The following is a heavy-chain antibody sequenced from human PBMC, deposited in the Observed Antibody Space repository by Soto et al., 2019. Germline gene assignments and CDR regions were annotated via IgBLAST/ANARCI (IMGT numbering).Heavy chain of an antibody. CDR2: IYYSGST. V-gene: IGHV4-39*07. Sequence: PSETLSLTCTVSGGSISSSSYYWGWIRQPPGKGLEWIGSIYYSGSTYYNPSLKSRVTISVDTSKNQFSLKLSSVTAADTAVYYCARVAWTGSPSWFDPWGQGALVTVAS. CDR3: ARVAWTGSPSWFDP. CDR1: GGSISSSSYY. D-gene: IGHD3-3*01. J-gene: IGHJ5*02.